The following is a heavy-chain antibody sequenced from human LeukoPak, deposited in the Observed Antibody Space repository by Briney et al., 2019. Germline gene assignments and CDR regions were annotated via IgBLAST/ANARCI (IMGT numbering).Heavy chain of an antibody. CDR2: IYYSGST. Sequence: SETLSLTCTVSGGSISSSSYYWGWIRQPPGKGLEWIGSIYYSGSTYYNPSLKSRVTISVDTSKNQFSLKLSSVTAADTAVYYCARQTLYGSGSPNFDYWGQGTLVTVSS. J-gene: IGHJ4*02. CDR3: ARQTLYGSGSPNFDY. D-gene: IGHD3-10*01. V-gene: IGHV4-39*01. CDR1: GGSISSSSYY.